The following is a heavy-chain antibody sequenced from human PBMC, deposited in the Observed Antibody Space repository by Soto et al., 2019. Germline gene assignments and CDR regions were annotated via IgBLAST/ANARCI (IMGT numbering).Heavy chain of an antibody. D-gene: IGHD3-3*02. CDR1: GFTFSTYW. CDR3: ARELACAGSR. V-gene: IGHV3-7*01. CDR2: IKPDGSEK. J-gene: IGHJ4*02. Sequence: EVQLVESGGGLVQPGGSLRLSCAASGFTFSTYWMNWVRQAPGKGLEWVANIKPDGSEKYCVDSVKGRFTISRDNAKKAPSLQMCSLVAEDTAVYYFARELACAGSRWGQGTLVTVSS.